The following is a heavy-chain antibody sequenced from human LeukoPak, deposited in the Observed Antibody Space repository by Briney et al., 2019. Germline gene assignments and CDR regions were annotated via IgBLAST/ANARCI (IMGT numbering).Heavy chain of an antibody. V-gene: IGHV3-48*03. Sequence: GGSLRLSPAASGFTFSSHEMNVLPEAPGKGLDCVSSISSSRRTLKSADSVKGRFTISRDNAKNSLHLQMNSLRAEDTAVYYCARDTGPTFPFDYWGQGTLVTVSS. J-gene: IGHJ4*02. CDR2: ISSSRRTL. CDR1: GFTFSSHE. D-gene: IGHD2/OR15-2a*01. CDR3: ARDTGPTFPFDY.